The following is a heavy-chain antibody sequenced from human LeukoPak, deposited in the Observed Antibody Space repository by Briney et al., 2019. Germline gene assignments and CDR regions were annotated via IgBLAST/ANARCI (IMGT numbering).Heavy chain of an antibody. D-gene: IGHD3-16*01. Sequence: PSETLSLTCGDVYGGSIWRVYRSWRRQPPGKGLEWIGEINHSGSTNYSPSLKSRATISVDTSKNRFSLKLSSVAAADTAVYYCTTTPTAAGEASMSESWGQGTLVTVSS. CDR2: INHSGST. CDR3: TTTPTAAGEASMSES. CDR1: GGSIWRVY. V-gene: IGHV4-34*01. J-gene: IGHJ5*02.